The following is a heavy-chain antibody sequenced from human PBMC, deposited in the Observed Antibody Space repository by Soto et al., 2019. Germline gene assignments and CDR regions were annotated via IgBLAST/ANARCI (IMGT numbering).Heavy chain of an antibody. CDR2: IYYSGST. CDR3: ARGRRMTTVTTTMGYGMDV. D-gene: IGHD4-17*01. V-gene: IGHV4-59*01. CDR1: GGSISIYY. J-gene: IGHJ6*02. Sequence: PSETLSLTCTVSGGSISIYYWSWIRQPPGKGLEWIGYIYYSGSTNYNPSLKSRVTISVDTSKNQFSLKLSSVTAADTAVYYCARGRRMTTVTTTMGYGMDVWGQGTTVTVSS.